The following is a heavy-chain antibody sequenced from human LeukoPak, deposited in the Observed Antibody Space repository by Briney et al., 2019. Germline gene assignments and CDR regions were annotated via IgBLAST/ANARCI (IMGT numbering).Heavy chain of an antibody. D-gene: IGHD3-3*01. CDR3: ARDSRGSGYLNWFDP. V-gene: IGHV4-31*03. CDR2: IYYSGST. J-gene: IGHJ5*02. CDR1: GGSISSGGYY. Sequence: PSETLSLTCTVSGGSISSGGYYWSWIPQDPGKGLEWIGYIYYSGSTYYNPSLKSRVSISVYTSKNQFSLKLSSVTAADTAVYYCARDSRGSGYLNWFDPWGQGTLVTVSS.